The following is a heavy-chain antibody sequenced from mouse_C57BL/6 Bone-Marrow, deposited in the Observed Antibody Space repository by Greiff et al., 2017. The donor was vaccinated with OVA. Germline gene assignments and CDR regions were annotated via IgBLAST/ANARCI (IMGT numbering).Heavy chain of an antibody. J-gene: IGHJ2*01. V-gene: IGHV1-76*01. CDR1: SYTFTDHY. CDR2: IYPGSGNT. D-gene: IGHD2-3*01. Sequence: VQLQQSGAEVVRPGASVKLSCKASSYTFTDHYINWVKQRPGQGLEWIARIYPGSGNTYYNEKFKGKATLTAEKSSNTAYMQLSSLTSEDSAVYFCARDDGYFFEYWGQGTTLTVSS. CDR3: ARDDGYFFEY.